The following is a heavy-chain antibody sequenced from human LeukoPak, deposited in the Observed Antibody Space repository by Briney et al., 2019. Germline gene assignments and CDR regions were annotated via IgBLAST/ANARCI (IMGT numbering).Heavy chain of an antibody. CDR2: ISGSSSTI. CDR1: GFTFSSYN. Sequence: GGSLRLSFVASGFTFSSYNMNWVRQAPGKGLEWVSYISGSSSTIYYADSVKGRFTISRDNAKNSLYLQMNSLRDEDTAVYYCARDGGGQWLYYFDHWGQGTLVTVSS. D-gene: IGHD6-19*01. J-gene: IGHJ4*02. CDR3: ARDGGGQWLYYFDH. V-gene: IGHV3-48*02.